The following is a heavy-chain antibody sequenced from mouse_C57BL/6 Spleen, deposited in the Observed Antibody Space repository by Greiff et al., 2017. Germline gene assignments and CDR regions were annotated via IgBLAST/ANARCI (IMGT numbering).Heavy chain of an antibody. CDR3: ARDQDYDYFDY. D-gene: IGHD2-4*01. J-gene: IGHJ2*01. V-gene: IGHV3-6*01. CDR1: GYSITSGYY. Sequence: EVQVVESGPGLVKPSQSLSLTCSVTGYSITSGYYWNWIRQFPGNKLEWMGYISYDGSNNYNPSLKNRISITRDTSKNQFFLKLNSVTTEDTATYYCARDQDYDYFDYWGQGTTLTVSS. CDR2: ISYDGSN.